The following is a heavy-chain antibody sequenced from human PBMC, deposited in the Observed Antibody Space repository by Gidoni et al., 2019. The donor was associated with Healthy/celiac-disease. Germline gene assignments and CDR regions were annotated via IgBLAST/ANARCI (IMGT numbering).Heavy chain of an antibody. Sequence: QVQLVESGGGLVKPGGSVRLSCAASGFTSSDYYMLWIRQAPGKGLEWVSYISSSGSTIYYADSVKGRFTISRDNAKNSLYLQMNSLRAEDTAVYYCARSEWELLMLVDYWGQGTLVTVSS. CDR2: ISSSGSTI. D-gene: IGHD1-26*01. CDR3: ARSEWELLMLVDY. J-gene: IGHJ4*02. V-gene: IGHV3-11*01. CDR1: GFTSSDYY.